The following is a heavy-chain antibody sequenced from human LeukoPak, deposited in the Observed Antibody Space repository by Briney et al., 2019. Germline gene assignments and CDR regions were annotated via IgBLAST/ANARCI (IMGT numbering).Heavy chain of an antibody. CDR3: ARDNDLGTFQAENY. CDR1: GYTFFNFR. V-gene: IGHV1-18*01. D-gene: IGHD1-1*01. Sequence: AAVKVSFKASGYTFFNFRISWVRQAPGQGLEWMGGISAVKGITNYAHKFQGRVTVTTDTSTSTAYMGLRGLTSDDTAVYYCARDNDLGTFQAENYWGPGTLVTVSS. J-gene: IGHJ4*02. CDR2: ISAVKGIT.